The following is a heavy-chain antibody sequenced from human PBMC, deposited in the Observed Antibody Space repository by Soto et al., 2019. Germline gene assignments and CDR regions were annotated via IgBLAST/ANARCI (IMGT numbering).Heavy chain of an antibody. V-gene: IGHV4-34*01. CDR1: GGSFSGYY. Sequence: SETLSLTCAVYGGSFSGYYWSWIRQPPGKGLEWIGEINHSGSTNYNPSLKSRVTMSVDTSKNQFSLKLSSVTAADTAVYYCARGIAVAGYGLVVPITQGGYFDYWGQGTLVTVSS. D-gene: IGHD6-19*01. CDR2: INHSGST. CDR3: ARGIAVAGYGLVVPITQGGYFDY. J-gene: IGHJ4*02.